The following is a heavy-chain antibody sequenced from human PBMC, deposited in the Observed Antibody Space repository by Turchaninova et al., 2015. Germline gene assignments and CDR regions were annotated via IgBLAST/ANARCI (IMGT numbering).Heavy chain of an antibody. CDR2: MYHSGST. D-gene: IGHD3-10*01. J-gene: IGHJ6*02. V-gene: IGHV4-4*02. Sequence: QVQLQESGPGLVKPSGTLSLTCAVSGGSISSSNWWSWVRQPPGKGLEWIGEMYHSGSTNYNPALQRRVTISAEKSNNHFSLKRGSVPAADTAVYYCARAPGVSYYGSGSFGDYYYGMDVWGQGTTVTVSS. CDR3: ARAPGVSYYGSGSFGDYYYGMDV. CDR1: GGSISSSNW.